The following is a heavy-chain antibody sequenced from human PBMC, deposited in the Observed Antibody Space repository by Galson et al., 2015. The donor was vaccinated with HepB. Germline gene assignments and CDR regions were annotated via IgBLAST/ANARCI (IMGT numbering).Heavy chain of an antibody. D-gene: IGHD3-22*01. V-gene: IGHV4-59*01. J-gene: IGHJ5*02. Sequence: ETLSLTCTVSGGSISSYYWSWIRQPPGKGLEWIGYIYYSGSTNYNPSLKSRVTISVDTSKNQFSLKLSSVTAADTAAYYCARDLGYDSSGSPHWFDPWGQGTLVTVSS. CDR3: ARDLGYDSSGSPHWFDP. CDR1: GGSISSYY. CDR2: IYYSGST.